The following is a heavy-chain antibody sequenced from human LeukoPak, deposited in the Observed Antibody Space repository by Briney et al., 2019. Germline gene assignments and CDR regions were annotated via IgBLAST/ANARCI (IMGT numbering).Heavy chain of an antibody. Sequence: SETLSLTCTVSGGSISSSSYYWGWIRQPPGKGLEWIGSIYYSGSTYYNPSLKSRVTISVDTSKNQFSLKLSSVTAADTAVYYCARPSSSSGVYYYMDVWGKGTTVTVSS. CDR2: IYYSGST. CDR3: ARPSSSSGVYYYMDV. V-gene: IGHV4-39*01. CDR1: GGSISSSSYY. J-gene: IGHJ6*03. D-gene: IGHD6-6*01.